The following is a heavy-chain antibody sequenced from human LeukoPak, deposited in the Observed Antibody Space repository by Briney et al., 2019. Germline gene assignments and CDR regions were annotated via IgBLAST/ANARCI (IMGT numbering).Heavy chain of an antibody. CDR3: AREGRVPGYDFDY. V-gene: IGHV3-74*03. CDR2: INSDGSST. Sequence: GGSLRLSCEASGFTFSSYWMHWVRQVPGEGLVWVSRINSDGSSTTYADSVKGRFTISRDNAKNTLNLQMNSLRVEDTAVYYCAREGRVPGYDFDYLGQGTLVTVSS. J-gene: IGHJ4*02. D-gene: IGHD5-12*01. CDR1: GFTFSSYW.